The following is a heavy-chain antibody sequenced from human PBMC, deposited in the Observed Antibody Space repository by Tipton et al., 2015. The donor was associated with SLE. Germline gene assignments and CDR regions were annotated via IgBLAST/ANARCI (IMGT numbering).Heavy chain of an antibody. V-gene: IGHV3-74*01. J-gene: IGHJ2*01. CDR2: INSYGSIT. Sequence: GSLRLSCAASGFSFSDYWMHWVRQTPGKGLVWLSRINSYGSITYFADSVKGRFAISRDNAKRSLYLQMNSLRAEDTAVYYCARARGVLGGSGWCFELWGRGTLVTVSS. CDR1: GFSFSDYW. D-gene: IGHD1-26*01. CDR3: ARARGVLGGSGWCFEL.